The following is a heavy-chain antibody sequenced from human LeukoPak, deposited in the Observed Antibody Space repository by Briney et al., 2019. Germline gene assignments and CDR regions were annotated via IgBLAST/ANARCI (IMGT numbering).Heavy chain of an antibody. CDR2: IYYSGST. Sequence: SETLSLTCTVSGGSISSYYWSWIQQPPGKGLEWIGYIYYSGSTNYNPSLKSRVTISVDTSKNQFSLKLSSVTAADTAVYYCARVYSNSKKFDYWGQGTLVTVSS. V-gene: IGHV4-59*12. J-gene: IGHJ4*02. CDR3: ARVYSNSKKFDY. CDR1: GGSISSYY. D-gene: IGHD4-11*01.